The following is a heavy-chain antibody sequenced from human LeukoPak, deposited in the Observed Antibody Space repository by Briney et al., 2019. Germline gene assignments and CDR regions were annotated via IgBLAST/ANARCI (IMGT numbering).Heavy chain of an antibody. CDR1: GYTFITYG. CDR2: VSAYADNT. D-gene: IGHD5-24*01. CDR3: ARVGDGYNAFDI. V-gene: IGHV1-18*01. Sequence: ASVKVSCKAPGYTFITYGISWVRQAPGQGLEWMGWVSAYADNTNYVQKFQGRVTMTTDTSTNTAYMELRSLRSDDTAVYYCARVGDGYNAFDIWGQGTMVTVSS. J-gene: IGHJ3*02.